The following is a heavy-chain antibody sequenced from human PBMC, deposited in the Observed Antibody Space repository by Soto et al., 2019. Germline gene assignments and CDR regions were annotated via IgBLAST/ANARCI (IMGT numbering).Heavy chain of an antibody. D-gene: IGHD3-10*01. CDR2: IYYTGST. CDR3: ERQRGNYFDY. V-gene: IGHV4-59*01. J-gene: IGHJ4*02. Sequence: PSETLSLTCTVSGDSISTFYLSWIRQPPGKGLEWIGYIYYTGSTNYNPSLKSRVTMSVDTSKRQFSLKLRSVTAADTAVYYCERQRGNYFDYWGQGTLVTVSS. CDR1: GDSISTFY.